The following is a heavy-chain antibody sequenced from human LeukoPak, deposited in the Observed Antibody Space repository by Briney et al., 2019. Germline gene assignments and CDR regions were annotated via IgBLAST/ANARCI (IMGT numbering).Heavy chain of an antibody. CDR2: IKSKTDGGTT. CDR3: TTGGVWVYYYYMDV. J-gene: IGHJ6*03. V-gene: IGHV3-15*01. Sequence: PGGSLRLSCAASGFTFSNAWMSWVRQAPGKGLEWVGRIKSKTDGGTTDYAAPVKGRFTISRDDSKNTLYLQMNSLKTEDTAVYYCTTGGVWVYYYYMDVWGKGTTVTVSS. CDR1: GFTFSNAW. D-gene: IGHD3-16*01.